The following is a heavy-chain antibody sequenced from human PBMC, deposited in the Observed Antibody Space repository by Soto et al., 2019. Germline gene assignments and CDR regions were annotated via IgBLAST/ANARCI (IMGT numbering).Heavy chain of an antibody. Sequence: PSETLSLTCSVSRGSISSSSYYWAWIRQPPGKGLQRIGTIYYSGSTYYNPSLKSRVTISVDTSKNQFSLKLSSVTAADTAVYYCASSDGGSTIDYWGQGALVTVYS. CDR2: IYYSGST. CDR1: RGSISSSSYY. V-gene: IGHV4-39*01. CDR3: ASSDGGSTIDY. J-gene: IGHJ4*02.